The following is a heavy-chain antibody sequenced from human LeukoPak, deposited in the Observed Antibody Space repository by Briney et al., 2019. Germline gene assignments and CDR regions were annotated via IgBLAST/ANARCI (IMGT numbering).Heavy chain of an antibody. D-gene: IGHD6-13*01. CDR1: GFTFSSYW. J-gene: IGHJ3*02. CDR3: VREASGGTKGVSGTFDI. CDR2: IKKDGSEK. V-gene: IGHV3-7*01. Sequence: GGSLRLSCAASGFTFSSYWMSWVRQAPGKGLEWVANIKKDGSEKYYVDSVKGRFTISRDNAKTSLYLQMNSLRAEDTAVYNCVREASGGTKGVSGTFDIWGQGTMVTVSS.